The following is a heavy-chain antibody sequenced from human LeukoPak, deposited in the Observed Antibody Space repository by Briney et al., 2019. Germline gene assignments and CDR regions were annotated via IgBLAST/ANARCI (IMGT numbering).Heavy chain of an antibody. D-gene: IGHD3-3*01. J-gene: IGHJ4*02. CDR3: ASYTDTSTYYDFWSGYYAFRY. V-gene: IGHV3-7*01. CDR1: GFTFSSYW. Sequence: SGGSLRLSCAASGFTFSSYWMSWVRQAPGKGLEWVANIKQDGSEKYYVDFVKGRFTISRDNAKNSLYLQMNSLRAEDTAVYYCASYTDTSTYYDFWSGYYAFRYWGQGTLVTVSS. CDR2: IKQDGSEK.